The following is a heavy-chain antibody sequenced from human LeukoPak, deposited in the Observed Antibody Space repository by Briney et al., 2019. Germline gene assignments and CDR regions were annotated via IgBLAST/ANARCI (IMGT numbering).Heavy chain of an antibody. D-gene: IGHD5-12*01. CDR3: ARTDIVATMGYYFDY. J-gene: IGHJ4*02. CDR1: GGSISSGSYY. Sequence: SRTLSLTCTVSGGSISSGSYYWSWIRQPAGKGLEWIGRIYTSGSTNYNPSLKSRVTISVDTSKNQFSLKLSSVTAADTAVYYCARTDIVATMGYYFDYWGQGTLVTVSS. CDR2: IYTSGST. V-gene: IGHV4-61*02.